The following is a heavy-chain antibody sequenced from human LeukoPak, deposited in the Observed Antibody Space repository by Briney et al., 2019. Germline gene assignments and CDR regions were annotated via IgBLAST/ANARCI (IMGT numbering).Heavy chain of an antibody. D-gene: IGHD3-22*01. CDR1: GGSISSSSYY. J-gene: IGHJ6*03. CDR3: ARAVHYYDSSGYYYYYYMDV. V-gene: IGHV4-39*07. Sequence: PSETLSLTCTVSGGSISSSSYYWGWIRQPPGKGLEWIGSIYYSGSTYYNPSLKSRVTISVDTSKNQFSLKLSSVTAADTAVYYCARAVHYYDSSGYYYYYYMDVWGKGTTVTVSS. CDR2: IYYSGST.